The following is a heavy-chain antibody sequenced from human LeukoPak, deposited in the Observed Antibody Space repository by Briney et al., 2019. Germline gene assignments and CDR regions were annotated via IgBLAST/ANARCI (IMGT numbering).Heavy chain of an antibody. CDR2: MNPNSGNT. J-gene: IGHJ4*02. CDR1: GYTFTSYD. D-gene: IGHD6-13*01. CDR3: ARASSSWPSAVRHMDY. V-gene: IGHV1-8*02. Sequence: GASVKVSCKASGYTFTSYDINWVRQATGQGLEWMGGMNPNSGNTGFAQKFQGRVTMTRNTSISTVYMELSSLRSEDTAVYYCARASSSWPSAVRHMDYWGQGTLVTVSS.